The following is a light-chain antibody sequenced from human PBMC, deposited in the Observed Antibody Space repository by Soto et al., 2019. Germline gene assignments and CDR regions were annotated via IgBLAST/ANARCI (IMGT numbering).Light chain of an antibody. CDR3: IQGTHWPPT. V-gene: IGKV2-30*01. J-gene: IGKJ1*01. CDR1: QSLVYSDGNTY. CDR2: KVS. Sequence: DVVLTQSPLSLPVTLGQPASISCRSSQSLVYSDGNTYLNWFQQRPGQSPRRLIYKVSNRDSGVPDRFSGSGSGTDFTLEISRVEAEDVGVYYCIQGTHWPPTFGQGTKVEIK.